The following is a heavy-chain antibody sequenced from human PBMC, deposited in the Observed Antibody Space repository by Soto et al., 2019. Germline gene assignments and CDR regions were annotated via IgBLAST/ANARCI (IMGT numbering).Heavy chain of an antibody. CDR1: GGSISSGDYY. D-gene: IGHD3-10*01. CDR3: ARDGDYGSGSFASYFSTHV. CDR2: ISYSGST. V-gene: IGHV4-31*03. J-gene: IGHJ6*03. Sequence: SETLSLTCTVSGGSISSGDYYWSWIRQHPGKGLEWIGYISYSGSTYYNPSLKSRVTISVDTSKNQFSLKLSSVTAADTAVYYCARDGDYGSGSFASYFSTHVWCKGPTVTVSS.